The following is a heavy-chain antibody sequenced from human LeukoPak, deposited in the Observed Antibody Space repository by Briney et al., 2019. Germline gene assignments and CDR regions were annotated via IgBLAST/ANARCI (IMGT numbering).Heavy chain of an antibody. CDR1: GSTFTDYY. D-gene: IGHD6-13*01. J-gene: IGHJ4*02. CDR2: INPNSGGT. V-gene: IGHV1-2*02. Sequence: GASMKVSCKSSGSTFTDYYIHWVRQAPGQGLEWMGWINPNSGGTNYAQKFQGRVTMTRDTSISTAYMELSRLRSDDTAVYYCARTPYSSSWDWGQGTLVTVSS. CDR3: ARTPYSSSWD.